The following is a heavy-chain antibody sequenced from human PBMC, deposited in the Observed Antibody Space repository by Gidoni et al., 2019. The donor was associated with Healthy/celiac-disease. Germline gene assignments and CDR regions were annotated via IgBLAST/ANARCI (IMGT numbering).Heavy chain of an antibody. V-gene: IGHV4-39*01. D-gene: IGHD6-19*01. J-gene: IGHJ4*02. CDR1: GGSISSSRYY. CDR3: ARQGVAVAGTDY. Sequence: QLQLQESGPGLVKPSETLSLTCTVSGGSISSSRYYWGWIRQPPGKGLEWIGSIYYSGSTYYNPALKRRVTISVDTSKNQFSLKLSSVTAADTAVYYCARQGVAVAGTDYWGQGTLVTVSS. CDR2: IYYSGST.